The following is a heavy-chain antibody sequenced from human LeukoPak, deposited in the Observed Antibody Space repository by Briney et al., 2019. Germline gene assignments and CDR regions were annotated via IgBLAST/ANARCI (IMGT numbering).Heavy chain of an antibody. CDR1: GFTFSDYY. J-gene: IGHJ4*02. D-gene: IGHD6-13*01. V-gene: IGHV3-11*04. CDR3: VKDRVSISSSGYFDY. Sequence: GGSLRLSCAASGFTFSDYYLTWICQAPGKGLEWISDISGTASIINYADSVKGRFTISRDNSKNTLYLQMSSLRAEDSAVYYCVKDRVSISSSGYFDYWGQGTLVTVSS. CDR2: ISGTASII.